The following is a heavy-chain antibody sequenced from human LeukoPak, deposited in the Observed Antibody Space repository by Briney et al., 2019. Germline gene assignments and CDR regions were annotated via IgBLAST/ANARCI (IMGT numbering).Heavy chain of an antibody. CDR2: INHSGST. V-gene: IGHV4-34*01. CDR1: GGSFSGYY. CDR3: ARATSGSNWRRYYFDY. Sequence: SETLSLTCAVYGGSFSGYYWSWIRQPPGKGLEWIGEINHSGSTNYNPSLKSRVTISVDTSKNQFSLKLSSVTAADTAVYYCARATSGSNWRRYYFDYWGQGTLVTVSS. J-gene: IGHJ4*02. D-gene: IGHD1-26*01.